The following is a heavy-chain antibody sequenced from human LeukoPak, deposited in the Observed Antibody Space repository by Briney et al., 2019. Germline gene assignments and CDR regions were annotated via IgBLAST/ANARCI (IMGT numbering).Heavy chain of an antibody. CDR1: GYTFTSYG. J-gene: IGHJ5*02. CDR3: AVTLGGDPNWFDP. V-gene: IGHV1-69*13. CDR2: IIPIFGTA. D-gene: IGHD2-21*02. Sequence: SVKVSCKASGYTFTSYGISWVRQAPGQGLEWMGGIIPIFGTANYAQKFQGRVTITADESTSTAYMELSSLRSEDTAVYYCAVTLGGDPNWFDPWGQGTLVTVSS.